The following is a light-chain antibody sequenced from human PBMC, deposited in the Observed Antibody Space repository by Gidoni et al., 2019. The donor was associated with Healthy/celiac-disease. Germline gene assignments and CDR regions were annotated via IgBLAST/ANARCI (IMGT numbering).Light chain of an antibody. CDR3: CSYAGSSTFGV. CDR2: EVS. CDR1: SSAVGSDNL. J-gene: IGLJ2*01. V-gene: IGLV2-23*02. Sequence: HSALTQPAPVSGSPGPSMTISCTGTSSAVGSDNLVSWYQQHPGKAPKLMIYEVSKRPSGVSNRFSGSKSGNTASLTISELQAEDEADYYCCSYAGSSTFGVFGGGTKLTVL.